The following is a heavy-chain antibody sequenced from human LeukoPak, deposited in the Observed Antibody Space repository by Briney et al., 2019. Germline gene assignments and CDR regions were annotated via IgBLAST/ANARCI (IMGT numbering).Heavy chain of an antibody. Sequence: GGSLRLSCAASGFTFSNYAMSWVRQAPGKGPEWVSGISGRGGSTDYADSVKGRFTISRDNSNNTLDLQMNSLRAEDSAVYYCAKASLVSRSSLDYYYGMDVWGQGTTVTVSS. CDR3: AKASLVSRSSLDYYYGMDV. CDR1: GFTFSNYA. CDR2: ISGRGGST. J-gene: IGHJ6*02. V-gene: IGHV3-23*01. D-gene: IGHD6-13*01.